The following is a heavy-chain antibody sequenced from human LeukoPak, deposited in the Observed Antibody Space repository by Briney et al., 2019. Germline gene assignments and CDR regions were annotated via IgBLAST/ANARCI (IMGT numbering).Heavy chain of an antibody. Sequence: ASVKVSCKASGGTFSSYAISWVRQAPGQGLEWMGGIIPIFGTANYTQKFQGRVTITADESTSTAYMELSSLRSEDTAVYYCARGYYDILTGYLVWWGQGTLVTVSS. CDR1: GGTFSSYA. D-gene: IGHD3-9*01. V-gene: IGHV1-69*01. CDR3: ARGYYDILTGYLVW. J-gene: IGHJ4*02. CDR2: IIPIFGTA.